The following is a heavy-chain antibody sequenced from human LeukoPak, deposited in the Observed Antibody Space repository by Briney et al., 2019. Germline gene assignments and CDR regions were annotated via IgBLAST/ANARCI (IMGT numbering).Heavy chain of an antibody. Sequence: ASVKVSCKASGYTFTSYDINWVRQAPGQGLEWMGWINPNSGGTNYAQKFQGRVTMTRDTSISTAYMELSRLRSDDTAVYYCARDSRIQLWALGYWGQGTLVTVSS. CDR3: ARDSRIQLWALGY. CDR2: INPNSGGT. CDR1: GYTFTSYD. J-gene: IGHJ4*02. D-gene: IGHD5-18*01. V-gene: IGHV1-2*02.